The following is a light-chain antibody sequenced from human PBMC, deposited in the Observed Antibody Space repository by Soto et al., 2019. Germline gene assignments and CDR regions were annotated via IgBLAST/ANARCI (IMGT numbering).Light chain of an antibody. CDR2: GAS. V-gene: IGKV3-20*01. CDR1: QSVSSSY. CDR3: QQYGSLPFT. J-gene: IGKJ3*01. Sequence: EIVLTQSPGTLSLSPGERATLSCRASQSVSSSYLAWYQQKPGQAPRLLIYGASSRATGIADRFSGSGSGTDFTLTISRLEPEDFPVYYFQQYGSLPFTFGPGTKVHIK.